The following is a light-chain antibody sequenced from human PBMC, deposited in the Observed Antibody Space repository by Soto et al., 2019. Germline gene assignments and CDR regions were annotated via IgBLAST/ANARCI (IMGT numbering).Light chain of an antibody. J-gene: IGKJ4*01. CDR3: QRYGSSPLT. Sequence: EIIMTQSPATLSVSPGEGVTLSCRASQGSGDPLAWYQHKPGQAPRLLIYDASARASGIPARFSGSRSGTEFTLTISRLESEDFAVYYCQRYGSSPLTFGGGTKVDIK. V-gene: IGKV3D-15*02. CDR1: QGSGDP. CDR2: DAS.